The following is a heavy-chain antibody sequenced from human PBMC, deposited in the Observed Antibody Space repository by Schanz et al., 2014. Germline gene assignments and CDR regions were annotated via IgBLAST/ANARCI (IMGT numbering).Heavy chain of an antibody. CDR2: ISYGTSYI. V-gene: IGHV3-21*01. CDR3: ARVALPGYSSPRDAFDI. Sequence: EAKMVESGGGLVKPGGSLRLSCAASGFNFSSYSLNWVRQAPGKGLEWVSSISYGTSYIYYAESVKGRFTISRDNAKNSLYLQMNGLRAEDTAVYYCARVALPGYSSPRDAFDIWGQGTMVTVSS. J-gene: IGHJ3*02. CDR1: GFNFSSYS. D-gene: IGHD5-18*01.